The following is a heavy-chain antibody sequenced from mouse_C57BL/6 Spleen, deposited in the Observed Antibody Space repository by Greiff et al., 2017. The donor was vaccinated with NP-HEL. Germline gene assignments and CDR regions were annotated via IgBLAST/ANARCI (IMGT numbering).Heavy chain of an antibody. CDR2: IDPETGGT. Sequence: VQLKQSGAELVRPGASVTLSCKASGYTFTDYEMHWVKQTPVHGLEWIGAIDPETGGTAYNQKFKGKAILTADKSSSTAYMELRSLTSEDSAVYYCTRGYLYAMDYWGQGTSVTVSS. D-gene: IGHD2-2*01. V-gene: IGHV1-15*01. J-gene: IGHJ4*01. CDR3: TRGYLYAMDY. CDR1: GYTFTDYE.